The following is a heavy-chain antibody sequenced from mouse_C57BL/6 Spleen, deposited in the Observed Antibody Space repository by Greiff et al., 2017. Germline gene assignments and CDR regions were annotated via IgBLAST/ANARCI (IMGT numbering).Heavy chain of an antibody. Sequence: QVQLKESGPELVKPGASVKLSCKASGYTFTSYDINWVKQRPGQGLEWIGWIYPRDGSTKYNEKFKGKATLTVDPSSSTAYMELHSLTSEDSAVYFGARWRYGSSYDFDYWGQGTTLTVSS. CDR1: GYTFTSYD. J-gene: IGHJ2*01. D-gene: IGHD1-1*01. CDR2: IYPRDGST. V-gene: IGHV1-85*01. CDR3: ARWRYGSSYDFDY.